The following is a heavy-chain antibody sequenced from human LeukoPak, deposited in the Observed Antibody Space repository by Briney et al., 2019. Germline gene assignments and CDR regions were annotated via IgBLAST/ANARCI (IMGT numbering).Heavy chain of an antibody. CDR2: LSGGGYAT. J-gene: IGHJ5*02. CDR1: GFTFTDFA. CDR3: AKGKSVGAIDWFDP. V-gene: IGHV3-23*01. D-gene: IGHD1-26*01. Sequence: GGSLRLSCAVSGFTFTDFAVAWVRQAPGKALEWVSSLSGGGYATYYADSVTGRFTISRDSSTNTLFLQMDSLRAEDTAVYYCAKGKSVGAIDWFDPWGQGTLVTVSS.